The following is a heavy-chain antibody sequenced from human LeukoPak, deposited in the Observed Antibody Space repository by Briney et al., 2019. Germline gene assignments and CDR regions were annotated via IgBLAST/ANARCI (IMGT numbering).Heavy chain of an antibody. CDR1: GYPFSSWE. D-gene: IGHD1-14*01. J-gene: IGHJ5*02. CDR3: ARGPRNDP. Sequence: ASVKDSCKTSGYPFSSWEINWVRQAAGQGLEWLGWVHPDSGNTDYAQKFRGRVTMSRDTSTSTAYMELSGLRLDDTAVYFCARGPRNDPWGQGTLVTVSS. V-gene: IGHV1-8*01. CDR2: VHPDSGNT.